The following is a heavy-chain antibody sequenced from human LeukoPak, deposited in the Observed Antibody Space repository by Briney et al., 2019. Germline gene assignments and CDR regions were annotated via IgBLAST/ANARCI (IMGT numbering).Heavy chain of an antibody. CDR1: GASVSIDY. CDR2: IYHSGHT. CDR3: ARHPFQYPFDH. J-gene: IGHJ5*02. D-gene: IGHD2/OR15-2a*01. Sequence: KTSETLSLTCTFSGASVSIDYWSWIRQSPGKGLEWIGYIYHSGHTMSNPSLKSRVTLSLDTSNNQFSLKLSSVTAADTAVYYCARHPFQYPFDHWGQGTVVSVSS. V-gene: IGHV4-59*08.